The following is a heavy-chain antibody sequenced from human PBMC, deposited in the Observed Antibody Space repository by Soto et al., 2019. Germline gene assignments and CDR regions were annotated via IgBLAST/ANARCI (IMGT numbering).Heavy chain of an antibody. V-gene: IGHV4-4*02. Sequence: SETLSLTCAVSGGSISTSNWWSWVRQPPGKGLEWIGEVYHSGSTNYNPSFKSRVAMSVDKSKNQFSLKLNSVTAADTALYYCARPGTGGTRLDSGGQGSPVPVSA. CDR3: ARPGTGGTRLDS. CDR1: GGSISTSNW. D-gene: IGHD2-8*02. J-gene: IGHJ4*02. CDR2: VYHSGST.